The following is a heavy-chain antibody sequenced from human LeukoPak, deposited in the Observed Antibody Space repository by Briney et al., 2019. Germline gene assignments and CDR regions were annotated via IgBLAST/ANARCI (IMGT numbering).Heavy chain of an antibody. CDR3: AELGITMIGGV. Sequence: GGSLRLSCAASGFTFSSYEMIWVRQASGKGLEWVSYISSSGSTIYYADSVKGRFTISRDNAKNSLYLQMNSLRAEDTAVYYCAELGITMIGGVWGKGTTVTISS. V-gene: IGHV3-48*03. CDR2: ISSSGSTI. J-gene: IGHJ6*04. D-gene: IGHD3-10*02. CDR1: GFTFSSYE.